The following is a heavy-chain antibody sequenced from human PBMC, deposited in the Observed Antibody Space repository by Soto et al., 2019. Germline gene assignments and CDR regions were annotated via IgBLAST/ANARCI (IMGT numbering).Heavy chain of an antibody. CDR3: ARAISNTVTTFGY. CDR2: IYYSGST. Sequence: QVQLQESGPGLVKPSQTLSLTCTVSGGSISSGGYYWSWIRQPPGKGLEWIGYIYYSGSTYYNPSLKSRVTISVGTSKNQFSLKLSAVTAADTAVYYCARAISNTVTTFGYWGQGTLGTVSS. D-gene: IGHD4-17*01. CDR1: GGSISSGGYY. V-gene: IGHV4-31*03. J-gene: IGHJ4*02.